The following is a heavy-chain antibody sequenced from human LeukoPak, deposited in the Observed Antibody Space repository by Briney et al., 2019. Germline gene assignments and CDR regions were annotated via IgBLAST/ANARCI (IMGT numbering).Heavy chain of an antibody. V-gene: IGHV3-74*01. CDR1: GFTFSSYW. Sequence: PGGSLRLSCAASGFTFSSYWMHWVRQAPGKGLVWVSRINTDGSSTSYADSVKGRFTISRDNAKNTLYLQMNSLRAEDTAVYYCARDYSGSYPPYYYYMDVWGKGTTVTVSS. D-gene: IGHD1-26*01. CDR3: ARDYSGSYPPYYYYMDV. J-gene: IGHJ6*03. CDR2: INTDGSST.